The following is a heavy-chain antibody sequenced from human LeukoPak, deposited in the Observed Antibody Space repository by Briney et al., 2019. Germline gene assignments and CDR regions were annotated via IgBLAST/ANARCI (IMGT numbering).Heavy chain of an antibody. CDR1: GHTLTELS. CDR3: VTARTFDYWSGSAYYFMDV. D-gene: IGHD3-3*01. J-gene: IGHJ6*03. CDR2: LDPEEGEI. V-gene: IGHV1-24*01. Sequence: ASVKVSCKVSGHTLTELSMHWVRQAPGKGLEWMGGLDPEEGEIVYAQKFLGRVTMTEDISTDTIYMEVSSLRSEDTAVYYCVTARTFDYWSGSAYYFMDVWGKGTTVIVSS.